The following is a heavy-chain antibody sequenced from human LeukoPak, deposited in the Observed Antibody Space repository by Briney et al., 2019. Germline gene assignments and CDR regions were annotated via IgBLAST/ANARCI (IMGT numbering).Heavy chain of an antibody. J-gene: IGHJ4*02. V-gene: IGHV3-23*01. CDR1: GFTFDDYG. Sequence: GGSLRLSCAASGFTFDDYGMSWVRQAPGKGLEWVSAISGTGGTTYYADSVKGRFTISRDNSKNTLYLQMNSLRAEDTAVYYCAKGSYGSGNYHGFDSWGQGTLVTVSS. D-gene: IGHD3-10*01. CDR3: AKGSYGSGNYHGFDS. CDR2: ISGTGGTT.